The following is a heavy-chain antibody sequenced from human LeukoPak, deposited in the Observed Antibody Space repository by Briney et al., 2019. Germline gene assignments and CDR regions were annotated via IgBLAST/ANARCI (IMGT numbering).Heavy chain of an antibody. CDR2: VYHSGST. CDR1: GYSISSGYY. V-gene: IGHV4-38-2*01. Sequence: PSETLSLTCAVSGYSISSGYYWGWIRQPPGKGLEWIGSVYHSGSTYYSPSLKSRVTISVDTSKNQFSLKLSSMTAADTAVYYCARKGYQLLSTNWFDPWGQGTLVTVSS. CDR3: ARKGYQLLSTNWFDP. D-gene: IGHD2-2*01. J-gene: IGHJ5*02.